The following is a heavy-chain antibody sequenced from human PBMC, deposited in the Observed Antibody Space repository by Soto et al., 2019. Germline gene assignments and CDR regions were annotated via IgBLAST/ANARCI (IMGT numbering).Heavy chain of an antibody. V-gene: IGHV4-31*03. J-gene: IGHJ3*02. CDR3: AREGGSYDSGGYLIRGAFDI. CDR1: GDSISRRDYY. Sequence: SETLSLTCSVFGDSISRRDYYRTLIRQHPEKGLEWIGNIYFRGNTYYSPSLESRLTISVDTSKNQFSLKLTSVTAADTAVYYCAREGGSYDSGGYLIRGAFDIWGQGTMVTVSS. CDR2: IYFRGNT. D-gene: IGHD3-22*01.